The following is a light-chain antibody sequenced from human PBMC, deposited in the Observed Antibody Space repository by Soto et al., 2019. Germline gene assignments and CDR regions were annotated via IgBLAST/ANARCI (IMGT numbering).Light chain of an antibody. V-gene: IGKV1-39*01. Sequence: DIKMSQSPSSLTACVGDRVTITCRASQTITSDLNWYQQRPGKAPKLLIYAASNLQSGVPSRFSGSGSGTDFTFIISSLQPEDSATYYCQQTYSTPGWTFGQGTKVDIK. CDR3: QQTYSTPGWT. J-gene: IGKJ1*01. CDR1: QTITSD. CDR2: AAS.